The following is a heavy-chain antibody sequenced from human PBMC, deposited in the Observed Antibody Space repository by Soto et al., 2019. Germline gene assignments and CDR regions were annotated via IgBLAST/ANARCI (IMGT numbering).Heavy chain of an antibody. V-gene: IGHV1-8*01. CDR3: ARGAMYAAPPDY. Sequence: SVKVSCKASGYTFSSYDINWVRQATGQRLEWMGWMNPNSANTGYAQKFQGRVTMTRNTSISTAYMELSSLRSEDTAVYYCARGAMYAAPPDYWGQGTLVTVSS. J-gene: IGHJ4*02. D-gene: IGHD2-8*01. CDR2: MNPNSANT. CDR1: GYTFSSYD.